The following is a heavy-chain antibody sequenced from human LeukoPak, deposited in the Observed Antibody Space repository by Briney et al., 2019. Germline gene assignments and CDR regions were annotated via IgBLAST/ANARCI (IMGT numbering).Heavy chain of an antibody. D-gene: IGHD5-24*01. Sequence: GGSLRLSCTASGFTFSSYWMHWVRQAPGKGLVWVSRINSDGGSTSYADSVKSRFTISRDNAKNTLYLQMNSLRAEDTAVYYCARRIQGMAPYYFDYWGQGTLVTVSS. CDR2: INSDGGST. CDR3: ARRIQGMAPYYFDY. J-gene: IGHJ4*02. V-gene: IGHV3-74*01. CDR1: GFTFSSYW.